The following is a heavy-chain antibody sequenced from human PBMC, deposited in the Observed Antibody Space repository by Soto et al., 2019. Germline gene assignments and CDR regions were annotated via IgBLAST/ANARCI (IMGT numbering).Heavy chain of an antibody. Sequence: SESLSLSCTVSGVSISSGGYYWSWIRQHPGKGLEWIGYFYYSGSTYYNPSLKSRVTMSVDTSKNQFSLKLCSVTAADTAVYYCARDHESTIHYYYYGMDVWGQGTTVTVSS. J-gene: IGHJ6*02. CDR3: ARDHESTIHYYYYGMDV. D-gene: IGHD3-9*01. CDR2: FYYSGST. V-gene: IGHV4-31*03. CDR1: GVSISSGGYY.